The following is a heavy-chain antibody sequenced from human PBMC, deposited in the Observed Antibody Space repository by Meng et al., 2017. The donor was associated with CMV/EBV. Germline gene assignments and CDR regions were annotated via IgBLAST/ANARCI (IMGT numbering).Heavy chain of an antibody. D-gene: IGHD3-22*01. Sequence: GESLKISCAASGFTFRNYAMHWVRQAPGKGLEWVGRIKSKTDGGTTDYAAPVKGRFTISRDDSKNTLYLQMNSLKTEDTAVYYCTTSDSSGYYRYYYYGMDVWGQGTTVTVSS. CDR2: IKSKTDGGTT. CDR1: GFTFRNYA. J-gene: IGHJ6*02. V-gene: IGHV3-15*01. CDR3: TTSDSSGYYRYYYYGMDV.